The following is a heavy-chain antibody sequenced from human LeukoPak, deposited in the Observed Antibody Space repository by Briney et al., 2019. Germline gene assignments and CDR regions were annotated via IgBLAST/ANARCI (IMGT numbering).Heavy chain of an antibody. CDR2: ISSSSSTI. Sequence: PGGSLRLSCAASGFTFSRYSMNWVREAPGKGLEWISYISSSSSTIYYADSVKGRFTISRDNAKNSLYLQINSLRAEDTAVYYCARDRGVTVLDYWGQGTLVTVSS. CDR1: GFTFSRYS. D-gene: IGHD2-21*02. CDR3: ARDRGVTVLDY. J-gene: IGHJ4*02. V-gene: IGHV3-48*01.